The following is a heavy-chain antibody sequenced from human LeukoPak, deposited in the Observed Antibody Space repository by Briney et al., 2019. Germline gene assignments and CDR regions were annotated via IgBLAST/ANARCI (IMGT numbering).Heavy chain of an antibody. D-gene: IGHD2-15*01. J-gene: IGHJ5*02. CDR2: INPNSGGT. Sequence: ASVKVSCKASGYTFTGYYMHWVRQAPGQGLEWMGWINPNSGGTNYAQKFQGRVTMTRDTSISTAYMELSRLRSGDTAVYYCARDGRGGSSMFDPWGQGTLVTVSS. V-gene: IGHV1-2*02. CDR1: GYTFTGYY. CDR3: ARDGRGGSSMFDP.